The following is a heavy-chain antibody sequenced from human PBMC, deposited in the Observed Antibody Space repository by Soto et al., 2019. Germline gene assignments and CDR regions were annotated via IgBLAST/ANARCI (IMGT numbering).Heavy chain of an antibody. CDR2: IYYSGST. V-gene: IGHV4-30-4*01. CDR1: GGSISSGDYY. J-gene: IGHJ4*02. Sequence: SETLSLTCTVSGGSISSGDYYWSWIRQPPGKGLEWIGYIYYSGSTYYNPSLKSRVTISVDTSKNQFSLKLSSVTAADTAVYYCARFQFRHWAYYFDYWGQGTLVTVSS. CDR3: ARFQFRHWAYYFDY. D-gene: IGHD7-27*01.